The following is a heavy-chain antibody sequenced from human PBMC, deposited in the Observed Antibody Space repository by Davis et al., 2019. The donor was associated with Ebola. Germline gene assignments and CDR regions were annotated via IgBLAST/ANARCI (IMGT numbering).Heavy chain of an antibody. D-gene: IGHD2-15*01. CDR2: IYSGGST. CDR1: GFTVSSNY. Sequence: GESLKISCAASGFTVSSNYMSWVRQAPGKGLEWVSVIYSGGSTYYADSVKGRFTISRDNSKNTLYLQMNSLRAEDTAVYYCARENLFPPILGYCSGGSCYSDYYYGMDVWGKGTTVTVSS. V-gene: IGHV3-53*01. J-gene: IGHJ6*04. CDR3: ARENLFPPILGYCSGGSCYSDYYYGMDV.